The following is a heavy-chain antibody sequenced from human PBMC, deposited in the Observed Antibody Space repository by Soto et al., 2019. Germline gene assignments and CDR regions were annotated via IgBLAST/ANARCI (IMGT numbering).Heavy chain of an antibody. Sequence: PSEILSLTCTVSGASVISYYWTWVRQSPGKGLEWLGYIYHGGSTNYNPSLEGRATISIDRSKNHFSLKLTSVTAADTAVYYCASQGRDNYGDPRNWLDPWGQGTLVNVSS. CDR1: GASVISYY. V-gene: IGHV4-59*02. CDR2: IYHGGST. D-gene: IGHD4-17*01. J-gene: IGHJ5*02. CDR3: ASQGRDNYGDPRNWLDP.